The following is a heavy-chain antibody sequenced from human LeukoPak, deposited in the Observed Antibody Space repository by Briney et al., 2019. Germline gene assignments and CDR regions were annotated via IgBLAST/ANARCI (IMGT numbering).Heavy chain of an antibody. Sequence: SETLSLTCTVSGGSISSYYWSWIRQPPGKGLEWIGYIYYSGSTNYNPSLKSRVTISVDTSKNQFSLKLSPVTAADTAVYYCASGGGYCTNGVCQPFDYWGQGTLVTVSS. V-gene: IGHV4-59*01. D-gene: IGHD2-8*01. CDR3: ASGGGYCTNGVCQPFDY. J-gene: IGHJ4*02. CDR1: GGSISSYY. CDR2: IYYSGST.